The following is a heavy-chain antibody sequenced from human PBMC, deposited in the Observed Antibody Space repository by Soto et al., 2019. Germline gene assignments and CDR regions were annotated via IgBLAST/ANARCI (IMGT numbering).Heavy chain of an antibody. CDR2: ISYDGSNK. Sequence: GGSLRLSCAASGFTFSSYGMHWVRQAPGKGLEWVAVISYDGSNKYYADSVKGRFTISRDNSKNTLYLQMNSLRAEDTAVYYCAKDQIKILWFGELSWFFDYWGQGTLVTVSS. D-gene: IGHD3-10*01. CDR3: AKDQIKILWFGELSWFFDY. CDR1: GFTFSSYG. V-gene: IGHV3-30*18. J-gene: IGHJ4*02.